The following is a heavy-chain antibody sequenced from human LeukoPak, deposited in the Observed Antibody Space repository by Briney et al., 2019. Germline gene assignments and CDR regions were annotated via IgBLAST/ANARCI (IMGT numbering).Heavy chain of an antibody. CDR1: GFTFSSYA. CDR2: IGGGGTYT. Sequence: GGSLRLSCAASGFTFSSYAMSWVRQAPGKGLEWVSSIGGGGTYTYYADSVKGRFTISRNNFKNTLYLQMNSLRDEDTAVYYCARETEALDFWGQGTEVTVSS. J-gene: IGHJ4*02. D-gene: IGHD3-3*01. V-gene: IGHV3-23*01. CDR3: ARETEALDF.